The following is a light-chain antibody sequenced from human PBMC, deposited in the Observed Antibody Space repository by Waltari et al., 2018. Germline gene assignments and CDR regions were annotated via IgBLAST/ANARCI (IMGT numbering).Light chain of an antibody. V-gene: IGKV3-20*01. J-gene: IGKJ4*01. CDR1: QTVRTTY. CDR3: QQYDISPLT. CDR2: GAS. Sequence: EIVLTQSPGTLSLSPGERATLSCRASQTVRTTYLAWYQQKPGQAPTLLIYGASSRATCLPGRFRCSWSGTDFSLTISSLEPEDFAVYYCQQYDISPLTFGGGTKVEIK.